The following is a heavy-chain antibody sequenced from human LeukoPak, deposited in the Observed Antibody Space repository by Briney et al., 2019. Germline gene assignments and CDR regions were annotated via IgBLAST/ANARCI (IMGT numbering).Heavy chain of an antibody. J-gene: IGHJ5*02. CDR3: ARDSHDYYGSGSYKPFWFDP. CDR1: GFTFSSYA. CDR2: ISYDGSNK. D-gene: IGHD3-10*01. V-gene: IGHV3-30*04. Sequence: GRSLRLSCAASGFTFSSYAMHWVRQAPGKGLEWVAVISYDGSNKYYADSVKGRFTISRDNSKNTLYLQMNSLRAEDTAVYYCARDSHDYYGSGSYKPFWFDPWGQGTLVTVSS.